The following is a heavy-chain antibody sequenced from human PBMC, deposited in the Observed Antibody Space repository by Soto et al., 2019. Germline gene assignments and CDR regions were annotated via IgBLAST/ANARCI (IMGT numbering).Heavy chain of an antibody. J-gene: IGHJ4*02. Sequence: EVQLLESGGGLVQPGGSLRLSCAASGITFSSYAMSWVRQAPGKGLEWVSLISATGGSTYYADSVKGRFTISRDNSKNTLYLQMNSLRAEDTAVYYCAKRIHAVCSSTSCYFDNWGQGTLVTVSS. V-gene: IGHV3-23*01. D-gene: IGHD2-2*01. CDR2: ISATGGST. CDR3: AKRIHAVCSSTSCYFDN. CDR1: GITFSSYA.